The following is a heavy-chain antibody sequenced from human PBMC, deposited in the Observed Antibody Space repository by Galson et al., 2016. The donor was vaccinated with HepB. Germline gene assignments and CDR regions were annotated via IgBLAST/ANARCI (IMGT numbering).Heavy chain of an antibody. V-gene: IGHV3-21*01. D-gene: IGHD3-22*01. CDR2: ISGSGGQT. Sequence: SLRLSCAVSVFTFSSYPMSWVRQAPGKGLEWVSAISGSGGQTYYADSVKGRFTISRDNAKNSLYLQMNSLRAEDTAVYYCARDVLSDSSACWGYWGQGTLTTASS. J-gene: IGHJ4*02. CDR1: VFTFSSYP. CDR3: ARDVLSDSSACWGY.